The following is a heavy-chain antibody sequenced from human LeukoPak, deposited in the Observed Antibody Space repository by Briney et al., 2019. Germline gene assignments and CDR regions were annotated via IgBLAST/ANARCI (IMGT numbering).Heavy chain of an antibody. CDR3: ARSRYAYGPFHY. V-gene: IGHV4-39*01. D-gene: IGHD4-17*01. CDR2: IYYSGST. Sequence: PSETLSLTCTVSGGSISSSSHYWGWIRQPPGKGLEWIGSIYYSGSTYYNPSLKSRVTISVDTSKNQFSLKLSSVTAADTTVYYCARSRYAYGPFHYWGQGTLVTVSS. J-gene: IGHJ4*02. CDR1: GGSISSSSHY.